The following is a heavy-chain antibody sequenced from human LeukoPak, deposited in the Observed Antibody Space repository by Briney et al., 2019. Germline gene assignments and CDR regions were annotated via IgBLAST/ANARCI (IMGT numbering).Heavy chain of an antibody. CDR3: ATSIQLWSNDY. D-gene: IGHD5-18*01. CDR2: IIPIFGTA. J-gene: IGHJ4*02. CDR1: GGTFSSYA. Sequence: AAVKVSCKASGGTFSSYAISWVRQAPGQGLEWMGGIIPIFGTANYAQKFQGRVTITADKSTSTAYMELSSLRSEDTAVYYCATSIQLWSNDYWGQGTLVTVSS. V-gene: IGHV1-69*06.